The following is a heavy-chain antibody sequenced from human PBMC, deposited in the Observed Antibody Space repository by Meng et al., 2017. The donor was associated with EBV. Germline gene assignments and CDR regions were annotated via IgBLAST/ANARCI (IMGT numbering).Heavy chain of an antibody. V-gene: IGHV1-8*01. CDR2: MNPDSGDT. J-gene: IGHJ5*02. CDR3: ARDVYGSGTYRSDP. D-gene: IGHD3-10*01. CDR1: GYTFTRYD. Sequence: QVPLVQSGAEVKKPGASVKVSCKASGYTFTRYDINWVRQAPGQGLEWMGWMNPDSGDTGHAQKFQGRVTMTRDTSINTAYMDLSNLKSEDTALYYCARDVYGSGTYRSDPWGQGTLVTVSS.